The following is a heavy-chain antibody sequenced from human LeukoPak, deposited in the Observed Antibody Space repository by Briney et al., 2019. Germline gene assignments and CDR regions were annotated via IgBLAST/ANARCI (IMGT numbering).Heavy chain of an antibody. V-gene: IGHV3-74*01. CDR1: GFTFSTFW. J-gene: IGHJ6*03. CDR2: INTDGSST. D-gene: IGHD6-13*01. CDR3: ARSEYSSTWYGDYYYYYMDV. Sequence: PGRSLRLSCAASGFTFSTFWMHWVRQAPGKGLVWVSRINTDGSSTIYAESVKGRFTISRDNAKNTLYLQMNSLRAEDTAVYYCARSEYSSTWYGDYYYYYMDVWGKGTTVTVSS.